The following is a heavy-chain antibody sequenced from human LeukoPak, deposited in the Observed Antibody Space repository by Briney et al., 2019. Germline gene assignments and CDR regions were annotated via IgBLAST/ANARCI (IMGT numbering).Heavy chain of an antibody. CDR3: ARHAEYNSGWHFYLDH. CDR2: VHNVGST. CDR1: GVSTTNGIYY. D-gene: IGHD6-19*01. Sequence: SETLSLTCTVSGVSTTNGIYYWAWIRQSPGKGLEWIGSVHNVGSTYYNLSLRSRVTMSIDTSKNQFSLRLKSVTAADTAVYYCARHAEYNSGWHFYLDHWGQGILVTVSS. V-gene: IGHV4-39*01. J-gene: IGHJ4*02.